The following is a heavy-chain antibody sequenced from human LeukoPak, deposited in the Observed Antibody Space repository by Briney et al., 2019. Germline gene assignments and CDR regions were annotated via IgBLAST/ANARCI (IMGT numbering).Heavy chain of an antibody. CDR2: MNPNSGNT. J-gene: IGHJ3*02. Sequence: ASVKVSCKASGYTFTSCDINWVRQATGQGLEWMGWMNPNSGNTGYAQKFQGRVTMTRNTSISTAYMELSSLRSEDTAVYYCARGADTAHRDAFDIWGQGTMVTVSS. V-gene: IGHV1-8*01. D-gene: IGHD5-18*01. CDR3: ARGADTAHRDAFDI. CDR1: GYTFTSCD.